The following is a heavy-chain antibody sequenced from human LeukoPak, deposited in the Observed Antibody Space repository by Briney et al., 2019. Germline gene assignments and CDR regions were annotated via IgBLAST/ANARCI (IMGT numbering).Heavy chain of an antibody. CDR2: INWNGGSK. D-gene: IGHD6-13*01. V-gene: IGHV3-20*04. CDR1: GFTFDDYG. J-gene: IGHJ4*02. CDR3: ARTDSSSWYLDY. Sequence: GGSLRLSCAASGFTFDDYGMSWVRQAPGKGLEWVSGINWNGGSKVYADSVKGRFTSSRDNAKNSLYLQMNSLRAEDTALYYCARTDSSSWYLDYWGQGTLVTVSS.